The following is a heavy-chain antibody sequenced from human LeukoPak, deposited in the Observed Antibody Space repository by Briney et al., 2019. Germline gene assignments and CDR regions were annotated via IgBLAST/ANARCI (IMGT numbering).Heavy chain of an antibody. CDR1: GFTVSSNY. Sequence: GGSLRLSCAASGFTVSSNYMSWVRQAPGKGLEWVSVIYSGGSTYYADSVKGRFTISRDNPKNTLYLQMNSLRAEDTAVYYCARDPHSGSYSSGLFDYWGQGTLVTVSS. CDR2: IYSGGST. CDR3: ARDPHSGSYSSGLFDY. V-gene: IGHV3-66*01. J-gene: IGHJ4*02. D-gene: IGHD1-26*01.